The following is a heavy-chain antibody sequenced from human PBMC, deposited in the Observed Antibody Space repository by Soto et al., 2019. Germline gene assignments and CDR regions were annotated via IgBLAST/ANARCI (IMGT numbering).Heavy chain of an antibody. J-gene: IGHJ4*02. D-gene: IGHD2-15*01. Sequence: GGSLRLSCAASGFTFSSYSMNWVRQAPGKGLEWVSYISSSSSTIYYADSVKGRFTISRDNAKNSLYLQMNSLRAEDTAVYYCARDAGYCSGGSCYSGGLDYWGQGTLVTVSS. CDR2: ISSSSSTI. CDR1: GFTFSSYS. V-gene: IGHV3-48*01. CDR3: ARDAGYCSGGSCYSGGLDY.